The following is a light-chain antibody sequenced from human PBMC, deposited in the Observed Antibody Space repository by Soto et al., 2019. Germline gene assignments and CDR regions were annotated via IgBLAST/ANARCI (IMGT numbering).Light chain of an antibody. CDR3: LNYNEWPRWT. Sequence: DIQMTQSPSTLSGSVGDRVTITCRASQTISSWLAWYQQKPGKAPKLLIYDASSLESGVPSRFSGSGSGTDFTLTISSLQSEDFAVYYCLNYNEWPRWTFGQGTKVDI. CDR1: QTISSW. V-gene: IGKV1-5*01. CDR2: DAS. J-gene: IGKJ1*01.